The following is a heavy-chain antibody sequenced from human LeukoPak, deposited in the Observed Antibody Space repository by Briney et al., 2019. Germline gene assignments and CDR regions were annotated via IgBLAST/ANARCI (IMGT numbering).Heavy chain of an antibody. Sequence: ASVKVSCKASGGTFISYAISWVRQAPGQGLEWMGGIIPIFGTANYAQKFQGRVTITADESTSTAYMELSSLRSEDTAVYYCARDGYYYGMDVWGQGTTVIVSS. CDR3: ARDGYYYGMDV. CDR1: GGTFISYA. J-gene: IGHJ6*02. CDR2: IIPIFGTA. V-gene: IGHV1-69*13.